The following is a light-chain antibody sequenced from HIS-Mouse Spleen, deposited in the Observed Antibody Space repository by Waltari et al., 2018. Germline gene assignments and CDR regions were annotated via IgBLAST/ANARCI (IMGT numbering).Light chain of an antibody. CDR1: AFPTKY. CDR3: YSTDSSGNHRV. Sequence: SYELTQPPSVSVSPGQTARITCSGDAFPTKYAHWYQQKSGQAPVLVIYEDSKRPAGIPERFSGSSSGTMATLTISGAQVEDEADYYCYSTDSSGNHRVFGGGTKLTVL. V-gene: IGLV3-10*01. J-gene: IGLJ2*01. CDR2: EDS.